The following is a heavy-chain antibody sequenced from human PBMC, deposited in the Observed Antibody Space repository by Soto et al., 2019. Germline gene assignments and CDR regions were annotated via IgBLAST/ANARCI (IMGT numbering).Heavy chain of an antibody. D-gene: IGHD1-26*01. CDR1: GFTVSSNY. CDR2: IYSGGST. Sequence: EVQLVESGGGLVQPGGSLRLSCAASGFTVSSNYMSWVRQAPGKGLEWVSVIYSGGSTYYADSVKGRFTISRDNSKNPLYRQRNSLRAEDTAVYYCARELPLGSDYWGQGTLVTVSS. J-gene: IGHJ4*02. V-gene: IGHV3-66*01. CDR3: ARELPLGSDY.